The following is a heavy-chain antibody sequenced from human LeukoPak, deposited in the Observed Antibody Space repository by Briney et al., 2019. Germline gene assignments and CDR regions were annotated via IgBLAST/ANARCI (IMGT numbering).Heavy chain of an antibody. CDR1: GGSFSGYY. CDR3: ARALVRATMVWYFDL. D-gene: IGHD5-12*01. Sequence: SETLSLTCAVSGGSFSGYYWSWIRQPPGKGLEWIGEISHSGGTNYSPSLKSRVTISVDTSKNQFSLNLSSVTAADTAVYYCARALVRATMVWYFDLWGRGTLVTVSA. V-gene: IGHV4-34*01. J-gene: IGHJ2*01. CDR2: ISHSGGT.